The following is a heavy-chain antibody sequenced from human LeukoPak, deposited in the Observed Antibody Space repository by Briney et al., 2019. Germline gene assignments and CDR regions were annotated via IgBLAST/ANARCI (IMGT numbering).Heavy chain of an antibody. CDR3: ARALHMAHMGIRYSSSWYDHYYYYMDV. Sequence: SETLSLTCAVYGGSFSGYYRSWIRQPPGKGLEWIGEINHSGSTNYNPSLKSRVTISVDTSKNQFSLKLSSVTAADTAVYYCARALHMAHMGIRYSSSWYDHYYYYMDVWGKGTTVTVSS. V-gene: IGHV4-34*01. CDR2: INHSGST. J-gene: IGHJ6*03. CDR1: GGSFSGYY. D-gene: IGHD6-13*01.